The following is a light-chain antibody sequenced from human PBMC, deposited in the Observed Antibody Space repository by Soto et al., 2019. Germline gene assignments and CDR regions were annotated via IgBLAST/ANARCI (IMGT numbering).Light chain of an antibody. CDR1: QSISNY. V-gene: IGKV1-39*01. J-gene: IGKJ1*01. Sequence: DIQMTQSPSSLSASVGDRVTITRRASQSISNYLNWYQQKPGKAPKLLIYAASSMQSGVPSRFSGSGSETDFTLTISSLQPDDSATYYCQQSFRPLWTFGQGTKVEV. CDR3: QQSFRPLWT. CDR2: AAS.